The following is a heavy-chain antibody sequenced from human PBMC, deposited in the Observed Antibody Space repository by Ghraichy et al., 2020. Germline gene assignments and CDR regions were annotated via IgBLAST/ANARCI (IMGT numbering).Heavy chain of an antibody. V-gene: IGHV4-59*01. CDR2: IYYSGST. D-gene: IGHD3-22*01. Sequence: SETLSLTCTVSGGSISSYYWSWIRQPPGKGLKWIGYIYYSGSTNYNPSLKSRVTISVDTSKNQFSLKLSSVTAADTAVYYCARGSARYDSSGYYSSTGAFDIWGQGTMVTVSS. CDR3: ARGSARYDSSGYYSSTGAFDI. CDR1: GGSISSYY. J-gene: IGHJ3*02.